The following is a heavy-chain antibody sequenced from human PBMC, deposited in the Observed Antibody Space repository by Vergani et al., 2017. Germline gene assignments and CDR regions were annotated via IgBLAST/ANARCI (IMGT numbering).Heavy chain of an antibody. CDR2: IIPILGIA. Sequence: QVQLVQSGAEVKKPGSSVKVSCKASGGTFSSYTISWVRQAPGQGLEWMGRIIPILGIANYAQKFQGRVTITADKSTSTAYMELSSLRSEDTAVYYCAGELDSGWYGALDYWGQGTLVTVSS. CDR1: GGTFSSYT. V-gene: IGHV1-69*08. D-gene: IGHD6-19*01. J-gene: IGHJ4*02. CDR3: AGELDSGWYGALDY.